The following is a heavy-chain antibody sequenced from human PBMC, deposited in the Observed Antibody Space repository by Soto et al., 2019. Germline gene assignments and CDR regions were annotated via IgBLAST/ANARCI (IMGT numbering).Heavy chain of an antibody. V-gene: IGHV3-33*01. Sequence: GGSLRLSCAASGFTFSSYGMHWVRQAPGKGLEWVAVIWYDGSNKYYADSVKGRFTISRDNSKNTLYLQMNSLRAEDTAVYYCARDVAKGSFVDYWGQGTLVTVSS. CDR3: ARDVAKGSFVDY. CDR1: GFTFSSYG. D-gene: IGHD1-26*01. J-gene: IGHJ4*02. CDR2: IWYDGSNK.